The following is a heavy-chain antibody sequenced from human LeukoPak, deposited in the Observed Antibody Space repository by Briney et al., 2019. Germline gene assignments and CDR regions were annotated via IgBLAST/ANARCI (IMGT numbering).Heavy chain of an antibody. CDR2: IYYSGTT. J-gene: IGHJ5*02. D-gene: IGHD3-10*01. CDR3: ARGITMVRGVTRGNWFDP. Sequence: SETLSLTCTVSGGSISSSSYYWGWIRQSPGKGLEWIGTIYYSGTTYYNPSFTSRVAISVDTSKNQFSLKLRSVTAADTAVYYCARGITMVRGVTRGNWFDPWGQGTLVTVSS. CDR1: GGSISSSSYY. V-gene: IGHV4-39*01.